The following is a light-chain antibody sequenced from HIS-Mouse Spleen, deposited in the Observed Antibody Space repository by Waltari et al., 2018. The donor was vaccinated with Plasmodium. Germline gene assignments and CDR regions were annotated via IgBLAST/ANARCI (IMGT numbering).Light chain of an antibody. Sequence: QSALTQPASVSGSPGQSITISCTGTSSDVGRYQLVSWYQQHPGKAPKLMIYEGSKRPSGVSNRFSGSKSGNTASLTISGLQAEDEADYYCCSYAGSSTWVFGGGTKLTVL. J-gene: IGLJ3*02. CDR3: CSYAGSSTWV. CDR2: EGS. CDR1: SSDVGRYQL. V-gene: IGLV2-23*01.